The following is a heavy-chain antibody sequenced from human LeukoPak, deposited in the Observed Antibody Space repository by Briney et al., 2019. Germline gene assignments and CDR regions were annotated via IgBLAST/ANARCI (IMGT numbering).Heavy chain of an antibody. D-gene: IGHD3-3*01. CDR1: GYTFTSYY. Sequence: ASVKVSCKASGYTFTSYYMHWVRQAPGQGLEWMGIINPSGGSTSYAQKFQGRVTMTRDTSTSTVYMELSSLRSEDTAVYYCARIFTIFGVVPPYDDYWGQGTLVTVSS. CDR3: ARIFTIFGVVPPYDDY. CDR2: INPSGGST. J-gene: IGHJ4*02. V-gene: IGHV1-46*03.